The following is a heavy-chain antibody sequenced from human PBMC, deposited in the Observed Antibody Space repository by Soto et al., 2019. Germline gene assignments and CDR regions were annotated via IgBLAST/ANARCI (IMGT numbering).Heavy chain of an antibody. V-gene: IGHV3-30-3*01. CDR3: AREKAEQWLVLEYDAFDI. CDR2: ISYDGSNK. CDR1: GFTFSNDA. J-gene: IGHJ3*02. Sequence: QVELVESGGGVVQPGRSLRLSCAASGFTFSNDAMHWVRQAPGKGLEWVAVISYDGSNKYYADSVKGRFTISRDNSKNTLYLQMNSLRAEDTAVYYCAREKAEQWLVLEYDAFDIWGQGTMVTVSS. D-gene: IGHD6-19*01.